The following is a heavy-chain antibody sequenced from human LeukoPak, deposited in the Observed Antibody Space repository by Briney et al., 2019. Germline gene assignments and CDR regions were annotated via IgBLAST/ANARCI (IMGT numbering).Heavy chain of an antibody. J-gene: IGHJ4*02. CDR3: ARMAYSGNYWTAFDY. Sequence: SGPTLVNPTQTLTLTCTFSGFSLSPGGMRVGWIRQRPGKALEWLARIGWDDDKFYRTSLKNRLTISKATSKNQVVLTMTNIDPVDTATYYCARMAYSGNYWTAFDYWGQGTLVTVSS. CDR2: IGWDDDK. V-gene: IGHV2-70*04. D-gene: IGHD1-26*01. CDR1: GFSLSPGGMR.